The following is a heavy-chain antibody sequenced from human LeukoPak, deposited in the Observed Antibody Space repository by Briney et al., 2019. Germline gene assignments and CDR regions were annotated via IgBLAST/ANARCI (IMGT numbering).Heavy chain of an antibody. J-gene: IGHJ4*02. D-gene: IGHD2-15*01. CDR1: GFTFSSYA. CDR3: LRYCSGGSCYSGGY. Sequence: GGSLRLSCAASGFTFSSYAIHWVRQAPGKGLEWVAVISYDGNNKYYADSVKGRFTISRDTSKNTQFLQMNSLRAEDTAVYYCLRYCSGGSCYSGGYWGQGTLVTVSS. CDR2: ISYDGNNK. V-gene: IGHV3-30-3*01.